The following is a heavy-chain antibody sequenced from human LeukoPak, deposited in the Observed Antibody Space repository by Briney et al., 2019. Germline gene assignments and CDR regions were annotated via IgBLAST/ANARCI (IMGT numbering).Heavy chain of an antibody. CDR1: GYTFTDYY. Sequence: GASVKVSCKASGYTFTDYYIHWVRQAPGQGLEWMGWINPNSGGTNYAQKFQGRVTMTRDTSTSTAYMELSGLRSDDTAVYYCARDYPGMITGVEKYFFDYWGQGTLVTVSS. D-gene: IGHD7-27*01. CDR3: ARDYPGMITGVEKYFFDY. CDR2: INPNSGGT. J-gene: IGHJ4*02. V-gene: IGHV1-2*02.